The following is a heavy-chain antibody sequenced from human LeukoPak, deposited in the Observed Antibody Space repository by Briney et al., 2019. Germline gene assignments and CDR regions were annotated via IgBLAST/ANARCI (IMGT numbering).Heavy chain of an antibody. CDR2: ISAYNGNT. J-gene: IGHJ5*02. CDR3: ARDPLAAAGTYNWFDP. Sequence: ASVKVPCKASGYIFTNYGINWVRQAPGQGLEWMGWISAYNGNTNYALKFQGRVTMTTDTSTTTAYMELRSLRSDDTAVYYCARDPLAAAGTYNWFDPWGQGTLVTVSS. CDR1: GYIFTNYG. V-gene: IGHV1-18*01. D-gene: IGHD6-13*01.